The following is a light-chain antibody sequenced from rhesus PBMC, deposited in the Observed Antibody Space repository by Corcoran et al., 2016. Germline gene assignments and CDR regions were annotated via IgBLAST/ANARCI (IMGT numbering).Light chain of an antibody. J-gene: IGKJ1*01. Sequence: DIQMTQSPSALSASVGDRVTISCRASQNIYSNLAWYQQKPGKAPKLLIYAASSLQTGIPPRSSGSGSGTDFTLTISSLQPAVSAAYYCRHYYDNPWAFGQGTKVEIK. CDR1: QNIYSN. CDR3: RHYYDNPWA. V-gene: IGKV1S12*01. CDR2: AAS.